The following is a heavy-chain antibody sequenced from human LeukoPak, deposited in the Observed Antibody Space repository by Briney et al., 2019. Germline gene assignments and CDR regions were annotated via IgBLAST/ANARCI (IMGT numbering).Heavy chain of an antibody. Sequence: SQTLSLTCTVSGGFISSGGYSWSWIRQPPGKGLEWIGYIYHSGGTCYSPSLKSRVTMSVDWSKNHFSLELSSVTAADTAVYYCARGDDYGGDLDYWGQGTLVTVSS. CDR2: IYHSGGT. J-gene: IGHJ4*02. CDR3: ARGDDYGGDLDY. V-gene: IGHV4-30-2*01. CDR1: GGFISSGGYS. D-gene: IGHD4-23*01.